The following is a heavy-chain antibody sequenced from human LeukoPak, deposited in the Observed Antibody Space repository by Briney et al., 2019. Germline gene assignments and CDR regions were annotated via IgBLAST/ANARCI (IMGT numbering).Heavy chain of an antibody. CDR3: ATSGYSYGTAPFDY. D-gene: IGHD5-18*01. J-gene: IGHJ4*02. CDR2: IYYSGST. Sequence: SETLSLTCTVSGGSISSYYWSWIRQPPGKGLEWIGYIYYSGSTNYNPSLKSRVTISVDTSKNQFSLKLGSVTAADTAVYYCATSGYSYGTAPFDYWGQGTLVTVSS. V-gene: IGHV4-59*08. CDR1: GGSISSYY.